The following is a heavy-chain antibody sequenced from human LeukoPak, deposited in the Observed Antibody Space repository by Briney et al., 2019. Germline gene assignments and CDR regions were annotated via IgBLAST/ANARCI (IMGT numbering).Heavy chain of an antibody. CDR3: ARVLVAARVYYYYYMDV. J-gene: IGHJ6*03. V-gene: IGHV1-18*01. CDR2: ISAYNGNT. CDR1: GYTFTSYG. D-gene: IGHD6-6*01. Sequence: ASVKVSCKASGYTFTSYGISWVRQAPGQGLEWVGWISAYNGNTNYAQKLQGRVTMTTDTSTSTAYMELRSLRSDDTAVYYCARVLVAARVYYYYYMDVWGKGTTVTVSS.